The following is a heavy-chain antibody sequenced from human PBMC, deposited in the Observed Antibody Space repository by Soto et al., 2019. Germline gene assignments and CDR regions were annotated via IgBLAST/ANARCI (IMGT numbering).Heavy chain of an antibody. CDR3: SRENYYGPIGFDI. CDR2: INSDGSSR. CDR1: GFTFSRYW. D-gene: IGHD3-10*01. V-gene: IGHV3-74*01. J-gene: IGHJ3*02. Sequence: GGSLRLSCAASGFTFSRYWMEWVRQAPGKGLVWLSRINSDGSSRIYADSVKGRFTVSRDNAKNTLYLQMNSLRAEDTAVYYCSRENYYGPIGFDIWGQGTMVTVSS.